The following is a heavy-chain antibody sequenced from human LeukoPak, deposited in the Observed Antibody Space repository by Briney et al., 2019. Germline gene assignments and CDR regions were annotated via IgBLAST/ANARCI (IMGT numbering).Heavy chain of an antibody. V-gene: IGHV1-18*01. Sequence: ASVKVSCKASGYTFTSYGISWLRQAPGQGLEWMGWISAYNGNTNYAQKLQGRVTMTTDTSTSTAYMELRSLRSDDTAVYYCARWDYDYVWGSYRYYYYYGMDVWGQGTTVTVSS. CDR3: ARWDYDYVWGSYRYYYYYGMDV. CDR2: ISAYNGNT. CDR1: GYTFTSYG. D-gene: IGHD3-16*02. J-gene: IGHJ6*02.